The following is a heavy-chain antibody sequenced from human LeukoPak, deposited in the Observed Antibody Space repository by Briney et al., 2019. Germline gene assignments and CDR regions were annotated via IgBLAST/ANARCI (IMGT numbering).Heavy chain of an antibody. CDR1: GGSISSYY. V-gene: IGHV4-59*06. CDR2: IYYSGST. D-gene: IGHD3-9*01. Sequence: SETLSLTCTVSGGSISSYYWSWIRQPAGKGLEWIGYIYYSGSTYYNPSLKSRVTISVDTSKNQFSLKLSSVTAADTAVYYCAREGVYDILTGPMDWGQGTLVTVSS. CDR3: AREGVYDILTGPMD. J-gene: IGHJ4*02.